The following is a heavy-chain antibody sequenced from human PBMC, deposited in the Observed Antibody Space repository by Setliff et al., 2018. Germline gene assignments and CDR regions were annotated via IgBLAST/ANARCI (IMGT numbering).Heavy chain of an antibody. Sequence: SLRLSCAASGFTFSSYAMSWVRQAPGKGLEWVSAISGSGGSTYYADSVKGRFTISRDNSKNTLYLQMNSLRAEDTAVYYCAVLVVVTYGMDVWGQGTTVTVSS. CDR3: AVLVVVTYGMDV. D-gene: IGHD2-2*01. CDR2: ISGSGGST. CDR1: GFTFSSYA. J-gene: IGHJ6*02. V-gene: IGHV3-23*01.